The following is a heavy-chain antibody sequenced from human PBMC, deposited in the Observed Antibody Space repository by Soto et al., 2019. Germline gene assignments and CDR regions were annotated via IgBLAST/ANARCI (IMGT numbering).Heavy chain of an antibody. V-gene: IGHV3-74*01. Sequence: PGGSLRLSCAASGFTFSSYWMHWVRQAPGKGLVWVSRINSDGSSTSYADSVKGRFTISRDNAKNTLYLQMNSRRAEDTAVYYCARAPGYYDSSGANWFDPWGQGTLVTVSS. CDR1: GFTFSSYW. J-gene: IGHJ5*02. CDR3: ARAPGYYDSSGANWFDP. D-gene: IGHD3-22*01. CDR2: INSDGSST.